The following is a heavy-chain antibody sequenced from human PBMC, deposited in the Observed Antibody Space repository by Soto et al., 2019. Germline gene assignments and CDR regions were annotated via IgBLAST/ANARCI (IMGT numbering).Heavy chain of an antibody. V-gene: IGHV4-31*03. J-gene: IGHJ5*02. Sequence: SETLSLTCTVSGGSISSGGYYWSWIRQHPGKGLEWIGYIYYSGSTYYNPSLKSRVTVSVDTSKNQFSLKLSSVTAADTAVYYCARAGDSSGYAKRQKHNWFDPWGQGTLVTVSS. CDR3: ARAGDSSGYAKRQKHNWFDP. CDR2: IYYSGST. D-gene: IGHD3-22*01. CDR1: GGSISSGGYY.